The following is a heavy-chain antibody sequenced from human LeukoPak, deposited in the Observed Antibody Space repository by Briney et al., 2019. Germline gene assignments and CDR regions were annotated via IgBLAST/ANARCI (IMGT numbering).Heavy chain of an antibody. CDR2: INYSGST. J-gene: IGHJ4*02. V-gene: IGHV4-31*03. D-gene: IGHD3-10*01. CDR1: GGSISSGGYY. Sequence: SETLSLTCTVSGGSISSGGYYWSWIRQHPGKGLEWIGYINYSGSTYYNPSLKSRVTISVDTSKNQFSLKLSSVTAADTAVHYCARVYADYYGSGSYYDYWGQGTLVTVSS. CDR3: ARVYADYYGSGSYYDY.